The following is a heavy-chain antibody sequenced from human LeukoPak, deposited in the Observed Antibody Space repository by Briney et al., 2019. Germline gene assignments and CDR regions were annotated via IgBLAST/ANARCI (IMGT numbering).Heavy chain of an antibody. D-gene: IGHD3-22*01. Sequence: SETLSLTCTVSGGSISSHYWSWIRQPPGKGLEWIGYIYYSGSTNYNPSLKSRVTISVDTSKNQFPLKLSSVTAADTAVYYCARDRWRKNYYDSSGDAFDIWGQGTMVTVSS. CDR2: IYYSGST. V-gene: IGHV4-59*11. CDR1: GGSISSHY. CDR3: ARDRWRKNYYDSSGDAFDI. J-gene: IGHJ3*02.